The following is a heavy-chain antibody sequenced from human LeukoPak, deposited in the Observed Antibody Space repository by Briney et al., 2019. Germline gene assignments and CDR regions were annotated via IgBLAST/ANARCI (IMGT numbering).Heavy chain of an antibody. Sequence: GGSLRLSCAASGFIFSHYGMHWVRQAPGKGLEWVAVIWHDGSSKYYADSVKGRFTISRDNSENTVYLQMNSLRAEDTAVYYCAKVGIAVAGTGSFGYWGQGTLVTVSS. D-gene: IGHD6-19*01. J-gene: IGHJ4*02. V-gene: IGHV3-33*06. CDR2: IWHDGSSK. CDR1: GFIFSHYG. CDR3: AKVGIAVAGTGSFGY.